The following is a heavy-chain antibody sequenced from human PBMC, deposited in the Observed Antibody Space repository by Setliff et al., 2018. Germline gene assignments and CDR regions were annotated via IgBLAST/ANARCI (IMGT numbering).Heavy chain of an antibody. CDR2: IYTGGST. CDR3: ARVRPLGSGWYSGGAKRHYFDY. V-gene: IGHV4-61*02. Sequence: SETLSLTCSVSGDSINSGTYYWSWFRQSAGKGLEWIGRIYTGGSTNYNPPLKSRVTISVDTSKNQFSLKLSSVTAADTAVYYCARVRPLGSGWYSGGAKRHYFDYWGQGALVTVSS. CDR1: GDSINSGTYY. J-gene: IGHJ4*02. D-gene: IGHD6-19*01.